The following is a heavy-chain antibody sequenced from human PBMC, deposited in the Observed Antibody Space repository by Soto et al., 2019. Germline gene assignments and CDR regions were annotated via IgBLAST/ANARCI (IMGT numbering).Heavy chain of an antibody. J-gene: IGHJ4*02. CDR2: IIPIVGTA. CDR3: ARTAYYDSSGYPSGNFDY. V-gene: IGHV1-69*01. CDR1: GGTFSSYA. D-gene: IGHD3-22*01. Sequence: QVQLVQAGAEVEKPGSSVKVSCKASGGTFSSYAISWVRQAPGQGREWMGGIIPIVGTANYAQKFQGRVTITADESTSTAYMELSSLRSEDTAVYYCARTAYYDSSGYPSGNFDYWGQGTLVTVSS.